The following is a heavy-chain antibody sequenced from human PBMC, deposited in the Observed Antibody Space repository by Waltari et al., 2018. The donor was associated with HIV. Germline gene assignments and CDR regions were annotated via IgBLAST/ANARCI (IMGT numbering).Heavy chain of an antibody. D-gene: IGHD3-10*01. CDR2: IRSNGGST. V-gene: IGHV3-64*01. CDR3: ARDGHEWFGESLGYWFDP. CDR1: GFTFSSYA. Sequence: EVQLVESGGGLVQPGGSLRLSCAASGFTFSSYAMHWVRQAPGKGLEYVSAIRSNGGSTYYANSVKGRFTISRDNSKNTLYLQMGSLRAEDMAVYYCARDGHEWFGESLGYWFDPWGQGTLVTVSS. J-gene: IGHJ5*02.